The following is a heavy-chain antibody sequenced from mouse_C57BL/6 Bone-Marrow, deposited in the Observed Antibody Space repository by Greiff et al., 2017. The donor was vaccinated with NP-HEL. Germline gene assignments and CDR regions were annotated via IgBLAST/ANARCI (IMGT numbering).Heavy chain of an antibody. CDR2: IYPGDGDT. CDR1: GYAFSSYW. D-gene: IGHD1-1*01. J-gene: IGHJ2*01. V-gene: IGHV1-80*01. Sequence: QVTLKESGAELVKPGASVKISCKASGYAFSSYWMNWVKQRPGKGLEWIGQIYPGDGDTNYNGKFKGKATRTADKSSSTAYMQLSSLTSEDSAVYFCARYYGSSYYFDYWGQGTTLTVSS. CDR3: ARYYGSSYYFDY.